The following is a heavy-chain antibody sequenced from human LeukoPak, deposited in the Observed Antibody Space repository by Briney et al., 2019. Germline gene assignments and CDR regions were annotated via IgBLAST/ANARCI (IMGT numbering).Heavy chain of an antibody. CDR2: ITGSDDRT. J-gene: IGHJ4*02. D-gene: IGHD3-22*01. CDR3: AKGPQVGSGYHPDF. CDR1: GFTFSGAA. Sequence: PGGSLRLSCAASGFTFSGAAMTWVRQAPGKGLEWVSTITGSDDRTYYADSVKGRFTISRVYSKNTLRLQMSSLTVEDTAIYYCAKGPQVGSGYHPDFWGQGTLVTVSS. V-gene: IGHV3-23*01.